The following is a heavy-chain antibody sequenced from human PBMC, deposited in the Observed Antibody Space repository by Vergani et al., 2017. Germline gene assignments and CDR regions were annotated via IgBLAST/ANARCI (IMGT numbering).Heavy chain of an antibody. J-gene: IGHJ4*02. D-gene: IGHD6-13*01. CDR2: IKSDGSIT. Sequence: EVQLVESGGGLIHPGGSLRLSCEGSGFSFSGYWMHWVRQSPEKGLVWVSRIKSDGSITNYADSVKGRFTISRDNAKNSLFLEMNSLRFEDTALYYCAKDWRGYSSSWYYFDYWGQGTLVTVSS. CDR3: AKDWRGYSSSWYYFDY. V-gene: IGHV3-74*01. CDR1: GFSFSGYW.